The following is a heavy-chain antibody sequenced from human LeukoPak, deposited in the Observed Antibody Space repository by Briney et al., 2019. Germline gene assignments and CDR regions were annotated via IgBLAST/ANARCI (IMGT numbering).Heavy chain of an antibody. CDR1: GGSISSGGSR. J-gene: IGHJ4*02. V-gene: IGHV4-31*03. CDR3: ARNMIATTGCDY. D-gene: IGHD4-17*01. Sequence: SETLSLTCNVSGGSISSGGSRWSWIRQHPGKGLEWIGYIYYSGSTYYNPSLKSRVTISVDKSKNQFSLKLNSVTAADTAVYYCARNMIATTGCDYWGQGTLVTVSS. CDR2: IYYSGST.